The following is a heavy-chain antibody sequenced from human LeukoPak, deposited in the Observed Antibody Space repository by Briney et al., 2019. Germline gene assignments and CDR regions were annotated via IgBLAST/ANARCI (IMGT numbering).Heavy chain of an antibody. J-gene: IGHJ4*02. D-gene: IGHD1-1*01. CDR1: GFTFSIYA. CDR2: ISGSDSST. CDR3: AKVSWNDGRVYDY. Sequence: GGSLRLSCAASGFTFSIYAMSWVRQAPGKGLEWVSVISGSDSSTDYTDSVKGRFTISRDNSKNTLYLQMNSLRAEDTSVYYCAKVSWNDGRVYDYWGQGTLVTVSS. V-gene: IGHV3-23*01.